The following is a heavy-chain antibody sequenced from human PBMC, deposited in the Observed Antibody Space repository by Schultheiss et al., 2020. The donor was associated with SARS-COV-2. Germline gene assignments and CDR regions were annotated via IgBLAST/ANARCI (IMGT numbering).Heavy chain of an antibody. V-gene: IGHV4-30-4*07. J-gene: IGHJ6*02. CDR2: MYYSGST. CDR1: GGSISSGGYS. CDR3: ARHDATIGTDYYYGMDV. D-gene: IGHD5-12*01. Sequence: SQTLSLTCTVSGGSISSGGYSWSWIRQPPGKGLEWIGYMYYSGSTYYNPSLKSRVTISVDTSKNQFSLKLSSVTAADTAVYYCARHDATIGTDYYYGMDVWGQGTTVTVSS.